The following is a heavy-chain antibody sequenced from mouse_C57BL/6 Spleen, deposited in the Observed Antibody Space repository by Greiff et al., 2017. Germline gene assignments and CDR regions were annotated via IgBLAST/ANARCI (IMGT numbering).Heavy chain of an antibody. CDR3: AREGDSSYAMDY. V-gene: IGHV5-16*01. CDR2: INYDGSST. D-gene: IGHD3-3*01. CDR1: GFTFSDYY. Sequence: EVKLVESEGGLVQPGSSMKLSCTASGFTFSDYYMAWVRQVPEKGLEWVANINYDGSSTYYLDSLKSRFIISRDNAKNILYLQMSSLKSEDTATYYCAREGDSSYAMDYWGQGTSVTVSS. J-gene: IGHJ4*01.